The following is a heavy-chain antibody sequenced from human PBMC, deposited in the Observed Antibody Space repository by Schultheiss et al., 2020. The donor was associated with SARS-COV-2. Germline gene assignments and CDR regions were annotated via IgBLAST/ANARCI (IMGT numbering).Heavy chain of an antibody. J-gene: IGHJ6*02. Sequence: ASVKVSCKASGHTFTNYVINWVRQAPGQGLEWMGWINTNTGNPTYAQGFTGRFVFSLDTSVSTAYLQISSLKAEDTAVYYCARGGTRDYYYYYGMDVWGQGATVTVSS. V-gene: IGHV7-4-1*02. D-gene: IGHD2-15*01. CDR2: INTNTGNP. CDR1: GHTFTNYV. CDR3: ARGGTRDYYYYYGMDV.